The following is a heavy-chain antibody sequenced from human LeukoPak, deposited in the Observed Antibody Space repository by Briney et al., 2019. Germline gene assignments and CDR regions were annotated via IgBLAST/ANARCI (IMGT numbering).Heavy chain of an antibody. CDR3: VRGGSAFDI. Sequence: PSETLSRTCTVSGGSVSSYYWSWIRQPAGKGLEWIGRIYITGSTNYNPSLKSRVTMSLDTSKNQFSLKLSSLTAADTAVYYCVRGGSAFDIWGQGTMVTVSS. J-gene: IGHJ3*02. V-gene: IGHV4-4*07. CDR1: GGSVSSYY. CDR2: IYITGST.